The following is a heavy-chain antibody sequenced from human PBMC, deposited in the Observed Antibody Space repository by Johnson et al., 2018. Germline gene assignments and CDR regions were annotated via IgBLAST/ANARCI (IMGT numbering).Heavy chain of an antibody. J-gene: IGHJ3*02. V-gene: IGHV3-33*01. CDR3: ARAPHVVLRYSPGAFDI. D-gene: IGHD3-9*01. Sequence: VQLVETGGGVVQPGRSLRLSCAASGFTFSSYGMHWVRQAPGKGLEWVAVIWYDGSNKYYAASVKGRFTISRDNSKNTLYLQMNSLRAEDTAVYYCARAPHVVLRYSPGAFDIWGQGTMVTVSS. CDR1: GFTFSSYG. CDR2: IWYDGSNK.